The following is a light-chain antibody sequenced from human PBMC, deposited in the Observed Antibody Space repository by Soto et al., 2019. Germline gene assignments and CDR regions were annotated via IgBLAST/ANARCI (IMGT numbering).Light chain of an antibody. CDR3: QKYNSAPST. J-gene: IGKJ1*01. Sequence: DIQMTQSPSPLSASVGDRVTITCRASQVINNYLAWYQQKPGKVPKLLIYAASTLQSGVPFRFSGSGSGTDFTLTISILQPEDVATYYCQKYNSAPSTFGQGNKVEIK. V-gene: IGKV1-27*01. CDR2: AAS. CDR1: QVINNY.